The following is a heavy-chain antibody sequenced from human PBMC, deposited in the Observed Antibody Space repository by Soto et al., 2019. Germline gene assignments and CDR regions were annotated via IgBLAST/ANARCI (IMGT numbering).Heavy chain of an antibody. Sequence: ASVKVSCKASGGTFSSYAISWVRQAPGQGLEWMGGIIPIFGTANYAQKFQGRVTITADESTSTAYMELSSLRSEDTAVYYCARYCSSTSCYGYYYYGMDVWGQGTTVTVSS. V-gene: IGHV1-69*13. J-gene: IGHJ6*02. CDR2: IIPIFGTA. CDR1: GGTFSSYA. CDR3: ARYCSSTSCYGYYYYGMDV. D-gene: IGHD2-2*01.